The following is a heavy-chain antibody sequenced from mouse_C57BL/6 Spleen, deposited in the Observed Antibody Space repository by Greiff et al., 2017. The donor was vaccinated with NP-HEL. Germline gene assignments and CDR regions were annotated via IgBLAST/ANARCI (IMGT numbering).Heavy chain of an antibody. Sequence: QVQLQQSGAELVRPGTSVKVSCKASGYAFTNYLIEWVKQRPGQGLEWIGVINPGSGGTNYNEKFKGKATLTADKSSSTAYMQLSSLTSEDSAVYFCARGGLRKAAMDYWGQGTSVTVSS. J-gene: IGHJ4*01. CDR3: ARGGLRKAAMDY. V-gene: IGHV1-54*01. D-gene: IGHD2-4*01. CDR2: INPGSGGT. CDR1: GYAFTNYL.